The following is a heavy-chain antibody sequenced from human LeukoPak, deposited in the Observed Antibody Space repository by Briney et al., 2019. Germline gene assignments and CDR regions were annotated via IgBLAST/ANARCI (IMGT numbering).Heavy chain of an antibody. D-gene: IGHD2-2*01. V-gene: IGHV1-69*05. CDR3: ARGGGPYASTGFFAGPYDY. CDR1: GDTFSTNV. Sequence: GSSVKVSCMASGDTFSTNVISWVRQAPGQGLEWMGGLIPLFGTAHYAQKLQGRVTITTDESTSTAYMVLSSLRSDDTAVYYCARGGGPYASTGFFAGPYDYWGQGTLVSVSS. J-gene: IGHJ4*02. CDR2: LIPLFGTA.